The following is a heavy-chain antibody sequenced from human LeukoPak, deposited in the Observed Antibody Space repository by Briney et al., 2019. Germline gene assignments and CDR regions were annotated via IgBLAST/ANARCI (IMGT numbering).Heavy chain of an antibody. CDR2: ISGSGSTI. Sequence: PGGSLRLSCAASGFTFSSYEMNWVRQAPGKGLEWVSYISGSGSTIYYADSVKGRFTISRDNAKNSLYLQMNSLRAEDTAVYYCARTQWLAPLDYWGQGTLVTVSS. CDR1: GFTFSSYE. CDR3: ARTQWLAPLDY. J-gene: IGHJ4*02. V-gene: IGHV3-48*03. D-gene: IGHD6-19*01.